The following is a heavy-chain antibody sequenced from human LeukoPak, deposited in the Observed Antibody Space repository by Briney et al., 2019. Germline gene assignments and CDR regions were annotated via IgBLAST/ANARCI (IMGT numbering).Heavy chain of an antibody. Sequence: ASVKVSXKASGGTFSSYAISWVRQAPGQGLEWMGGIIPIFGTAKYPQKSQGRVTNTADESTSTAYMELSSLRSEDTAVYYCASPREGSSWLVFDYWGQGTLVTVSS. J-gene: IGHJ4*02. V-gene: IGHV1-69*13. D-gene: IGHD6-13*01. CDR2: IIPIFGTA. CDR1: GGTFSSYA. CDR3: ASPREGSSWLVFDY.